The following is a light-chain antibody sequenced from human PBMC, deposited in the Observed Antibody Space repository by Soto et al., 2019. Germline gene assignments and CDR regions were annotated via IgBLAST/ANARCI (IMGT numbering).Light chain of an antibody. Sequence: EIVMTQSPATLSVSPGERATLSCRASQSVSSNLAWYQQKPGQAPRLLIYGASTRATGIPARFSGSGSGTEFTLTISSLQSEDFAVYYCQKYNNWPLLTFGGGTNVDIK. CDR1: QSVSSN. CDR3: QKYNNWPLLT. J-gene: IGKJ4*01. CDR2: GAS. V-gene: IGKV3-15*01.